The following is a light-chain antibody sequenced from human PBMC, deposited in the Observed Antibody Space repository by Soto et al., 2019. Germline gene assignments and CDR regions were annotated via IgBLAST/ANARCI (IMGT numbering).Light chain of an antibody. CDR3: QQYGSSPMYT. CDR1: QSVSSSY. CDR2: GAS. Sequence: EIVLTQSPGTLSLSPGERATLSCRASQSVSSSYLAWYQQKPGQAPRLLIYGASGRATGIPDRFSGSGSGTDFTLTISRLEPEDFAVYYFQQYGSSPMYTFGQETKLEIK. J-gene: IGKJ2*01. V-gene: IGKV3-20*01.